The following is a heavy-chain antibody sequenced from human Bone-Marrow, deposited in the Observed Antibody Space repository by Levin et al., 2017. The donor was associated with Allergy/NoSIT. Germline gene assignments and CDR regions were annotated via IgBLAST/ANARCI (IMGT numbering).Heavy chain of an antibody. D-gene: IGHD2-8*01. CDR2: IYYRGNT. V-gene: IGHV4-59*02. Sequence: SETLSLTCDVSGGSVSGYYWSWVRQPPGKGLEWIGYIYYRGNTDYSPSLRSRVTMSLDTSRNQFSLQLVSVTAADTAVYYWARDWKGGCRCLPALHAFDIWGQGRLVTVSS. CDR1: GGSVSGYY. CDR3: ARDWKGGCRCLPALHAFDI. J-gene: IGHJ3*02.